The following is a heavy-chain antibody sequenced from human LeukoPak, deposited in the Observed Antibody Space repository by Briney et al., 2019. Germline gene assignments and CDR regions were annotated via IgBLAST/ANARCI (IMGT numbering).Heavy chain of an antibody. Sequence: SETLSLTCAVYGGSFSGYYWSWIRQPPGKGLEWIGSIYYSGSTYYNPSLKSRVTISVDTSKNQFSLKLSSVTAADTAVYYCARQGGAGAFDYWGQGTLVTVSS. J-gene: IGHJ4*02. D-gene: IGHD6-13*01. CDR2: IYYSGST. V-gene: IGHV4-34*01. CDR3: ARQGGAGAFDY. CDR1: GGSFSGYY.